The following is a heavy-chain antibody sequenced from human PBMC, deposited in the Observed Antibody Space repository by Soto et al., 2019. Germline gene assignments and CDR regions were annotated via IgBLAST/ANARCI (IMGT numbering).Heavy chain of an antibody. CDR1: GYTFSAYY. CDR3: ARVSSGWYPYYFDS. D-gene: IGHD6-19*01. J-gene: IGHJ4*02. CDR2: INPKSGGT. Sequence: ASVKVSCKASGYTFSAYYVHWVRQVPGQGLEWMGWINPKSGGTKYAQKFQGRVTMTRDTSISTAYMDLSRLRSDDTAVYYCARVSSGWYPYYFDSWGQGTLVTVSS. V-gene: IGHV1-2*02.